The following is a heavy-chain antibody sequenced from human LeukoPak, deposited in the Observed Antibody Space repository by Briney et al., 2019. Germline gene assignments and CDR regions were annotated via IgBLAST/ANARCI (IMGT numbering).Heavy chain of an antibody. V-gene: IGHV4-34*01. CDR2: INHSGST. CDR1: GGSFSGYY. Sequence: SETLSLTCAVYGGSFSGYYWSWIRQPPGKGLEWIGEINHSGSTNYNPSLKSRVTISVDTSKNQFSLKLSSVTAADTAVYYCARGLLDGYTHPAAFDIWGQGTVVTVSS. CDR3: ARGLLDGYTHPAAFDI. D-gene: IGHD5-24*01. J-gene: IGHJ3*02.